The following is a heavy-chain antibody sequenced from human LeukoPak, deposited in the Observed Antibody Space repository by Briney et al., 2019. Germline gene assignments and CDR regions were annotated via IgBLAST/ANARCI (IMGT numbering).Heavy chain of an antibody. V-gene: IGHV3-21*01. CDR3: ARGRWFGASGDAFDI. CDR2: ISSSSSYI. CDR1: GFTLSSYS. D-gene: IGHD3-10*01. Sequence: GGSLRLSCAPSGFTLSSYSMNWVRQAPGRGLEWVSSISSSSSYIYYADSVKGRFTISRDNAKNSLYLQMNSLRAEDTAVYYCARGRWFGASGDAFDIWGQGTMVTVSS. J-gene: IGHJ3*02.